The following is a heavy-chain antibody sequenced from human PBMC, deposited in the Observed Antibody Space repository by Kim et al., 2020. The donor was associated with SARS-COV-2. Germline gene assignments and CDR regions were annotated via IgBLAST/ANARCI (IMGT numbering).Heavy chain of an antibody. CDR1: GGSISSSNW. CDR3: AKARGTGGSGTANWFDP. V-gene: IGHV4-4*02. D-gene: IGHD2-15*01. J-gene: IGHJ5*02. Sequence: SETLSLTCAVSGGSISSSNWRSWVREPTGKGVEWIGEIYHSGSTNYKPSLKSRVTISVDKYKNEFYMKRSSVNDADTDVYYCAKARGTGGSGTANWFDP. CDR2: IYHSGST.